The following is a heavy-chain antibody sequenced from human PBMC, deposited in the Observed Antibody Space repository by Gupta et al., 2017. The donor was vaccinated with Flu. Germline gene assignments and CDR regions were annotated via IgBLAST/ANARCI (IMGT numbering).Heavy chain of an antibody. CDR2: IWYDGSNK. CDR1: GFTFSNYA. CDR3: AKSTDVGSYGMDV. V-gene: IGHV3-33*06. Sequence: QVQLAESGGGVVQPGRSLRLSCAAPGFTFSNYAMHWVRQAPDKGLEWVAVIWYDGSNKIYADSVKGRFTISRDNSKNTLYLQMNTLRDEDTAVYHCAKSTDVGSYGMDVWGQGTTVTVSS. D-gene: IGHD2-2*01. J-gene: IGHJ6*02.